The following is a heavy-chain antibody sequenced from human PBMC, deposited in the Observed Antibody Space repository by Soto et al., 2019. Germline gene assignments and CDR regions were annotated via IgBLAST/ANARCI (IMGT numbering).Heavy chain of an antibody. CDR1: GGSISSGGYY. D-gene: IGHD3-22*01. V-gene: IGHV4-31*03. Sequence: QVQLQESGPGLVKSSQTLSLTCTVSGGSISSGGYYWSWIRQHPGKGLEWIGYIYYSGSTYYNPSLKSRVTISVDTSKNQFSLKLSSVTAADTAVHYCARDLANSGYSRYFDLWGRGTLVTVSS. CDR3: ARDLANSGYSRYFDL. J-gene: IGHJ2*01. CDR2: IYYSGST.